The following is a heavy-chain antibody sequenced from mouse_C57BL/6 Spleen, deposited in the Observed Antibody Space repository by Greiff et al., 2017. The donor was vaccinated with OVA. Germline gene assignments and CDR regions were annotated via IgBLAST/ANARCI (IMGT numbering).Heavy chain of an antibody. Sequence: QVQLQQPGAELVKPGASVKMSCKASGYTFTSYWITWVKQRPGQGLAWIGDIYPGSGSTNYNEKFKSKATLTVDTSSSTAYMQLSSLTSEDSAVYYCARGGRSYAMDYWGQGTSVTVSS. V-gene: IGHV1-55*01. CDR2: IYPGSGST. CDR1: GYTFTSYW. CDR3: ARGGRSYAMDY. J-gene: IGHJ4*01.